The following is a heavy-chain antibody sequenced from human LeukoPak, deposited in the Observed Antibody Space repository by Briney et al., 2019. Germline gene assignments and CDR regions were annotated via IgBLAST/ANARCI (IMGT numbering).Heavy chain of an antibody. J-gene: IGHJ4*02. D-gene: IGHD5-18*01. CDR3: ARTKRGYSYGGLDY. CDR1: GGSVSSGSYY. V-gene: IGHV4-61*01. CDR2: IYYSGST. Sequence: PSETLSLTCTVSGGSVSSGSYYWSWIRRPPGKGLEWIGYIYYSGSTNYNPSLKSRVTISVDTSKNQFSLKLSSVTAADTAVYYCARTKRGYSYGGLDYWGQGTLVTVSS.